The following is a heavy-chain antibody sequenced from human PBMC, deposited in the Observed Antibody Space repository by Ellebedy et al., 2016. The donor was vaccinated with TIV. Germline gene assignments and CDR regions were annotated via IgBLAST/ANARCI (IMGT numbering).Heavy chain of an antibody. CDR2: IYPGDSDT. Sequence: GESLKISXKGSGYSFTSYWIGWVRQMPGKGLEWMGIIYPGDSDTRYSPSFQGQVTISADKSISTAYLQWSSLKASDTAMYYCARQGAVGALGYHGDDYWGQGTLVTVSS. D-gene: IGHD1-26*01. V-gene: IGHV5-51*01. CDR1: GYSFTSYW. CDR3: ARQGAVGALGYHGDDY. J-gene: IGHJ4*02.